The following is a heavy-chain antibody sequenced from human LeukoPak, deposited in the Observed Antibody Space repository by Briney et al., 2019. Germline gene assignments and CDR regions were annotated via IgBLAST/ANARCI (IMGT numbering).Heavy chain of an antibody. V-gene: IGHV3-48*03. D-gene: IGHD2-15*01. CDR2: ISSSGSTI. CDR3: AREPTYCSGGSCYFDY. J-gene: IGHJ4*02. Sequence: GGSLRLSCAASGFTFSSYEMNWVRQAPGKGLEWVSYISSSGSTIYYADSVKGRFTISRDNAKNPLYLQMNSLRAEDTAVYYCAREPTYCSGGSCYFDYWGQGTLVTVSS. CDR1: GFTFSSYE.